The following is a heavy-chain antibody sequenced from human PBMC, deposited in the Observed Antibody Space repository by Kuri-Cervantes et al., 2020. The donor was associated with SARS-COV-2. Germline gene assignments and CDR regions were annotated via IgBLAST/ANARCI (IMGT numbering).Heavy chain of an antibody. CDR1: GFAFSDSA. D-gene: IGHD2-8*01. V-gene: IGHV3-73*01. Sequence: GESLKISCVASGFAFSDSAIHWVRQASGKGLEWVGRIRSKTNSHATSYAASVKGRFTISSDDSKHTAFLQMNGLKTEVSAVYYCTVRLQPDGVFDYWGPGTLVTVSS. CDR3: TVRLQPDGVFDY. J-gene: IGHJ4*02. CDR2: IRSKTNSHAT.